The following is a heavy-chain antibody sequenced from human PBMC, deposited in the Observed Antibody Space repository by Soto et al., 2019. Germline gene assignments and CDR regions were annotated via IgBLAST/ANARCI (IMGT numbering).Heavy chain of an antibody. V-gene: IGHV3-74*01. J-gene: IGHJ4*02. Sequence: LTLSSAASGFTLGNYWMHWVRQAPGKGLVWVSRINDYGTTINYAESVEGRFIISRDDAKSEVYLQMNNLRAEDSAVYYCARGGLEPFDYWGQGALVTVSS. CDR3: ARGGLEPFDY. CDR1: GFTLGNYW. CDR2: INDYGTTI. D-gene: IGHD1-1*01.